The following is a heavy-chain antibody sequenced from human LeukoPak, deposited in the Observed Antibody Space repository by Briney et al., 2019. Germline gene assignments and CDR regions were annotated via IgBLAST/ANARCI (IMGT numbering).Heavy chain of an antibody. CDR2: ISGSSSYI. CDR3: ARDSYYYDSSGYYYAFDY. J-gene: IGHJ4*02. D-gene: IGHD3-22*01. V-gene: IGHV3-21*01. Sequence: SGGSLRLSCAASGFTFSSYSMNWVRQAPGKGLEWVSSISGSSSYIYYADSVKGRFTISRDNAKNSLYLQMNSLRAEDTAVYYCARDSYYYDSSGYYYAFDYWGQGTLVTVSS. CDR1: GFTFSSYS.